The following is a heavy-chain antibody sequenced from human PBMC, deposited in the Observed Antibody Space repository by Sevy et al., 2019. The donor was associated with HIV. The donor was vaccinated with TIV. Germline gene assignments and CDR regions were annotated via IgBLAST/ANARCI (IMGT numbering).Heavy chain of an antibody. J-gene: IGHJ3*02. CDR2: IYHSGST. V-gene: IGHV4-38-2*01. Sequence: SETLSLTCAVSGYSISSGYYWGWIRQPPGKGLEWIGSIYHSGSTYYNPSLKSRVTISVDTSKNQFSLKLSSVTAADTELYYCARPKGGWVGELGPVDAFDIWGQGTMVTVSS. CDR3: ARPKGGWVGELGPVDAFDI. CDR1: GYSISSGYY. D-gene: IGHD3-10*01.